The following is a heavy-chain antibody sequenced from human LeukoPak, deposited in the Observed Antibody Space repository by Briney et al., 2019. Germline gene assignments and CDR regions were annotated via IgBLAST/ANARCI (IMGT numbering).Heavy chain of an antibody. D-gene: IGHD3-16*01. CDR3: ARDGAAYLAFDL. V-gene: IGHV4-59*12. Sequence: SETLSLTCTVSGGSISTSYWSWIRQPPGKGLEWIGYIYYSGSTIYNPSLKSRVTISLDTSKNQFSLKLSSVTAADTAVYFCARDGAAYLAFDLWGQGTMVTVSS. CDR2: IYYSGST. CDR1: GGSISTSY. J-gene: IGHJ3*01.